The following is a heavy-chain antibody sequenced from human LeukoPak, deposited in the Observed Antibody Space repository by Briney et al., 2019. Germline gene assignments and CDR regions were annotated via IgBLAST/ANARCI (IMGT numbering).Heavy chain of an antibody. CDR2: ISGSDGST. CDR1: GFTFSNYA. Sequence: GGSLRLSCAASGFTFSNYAMSWVRQAPGKGLEWVSAISGSDGSTNYAHSVKGRFTISRDNSKNTLYLQMNSLRAEDTAVYYWGEGGAARFDYWGQGTLVAVSS. J-gene: IGHJ4*02. V-gene: IGHV3-23*01. D-gene: IGHD5-18*01. CDR3: GEGGAARFDY.